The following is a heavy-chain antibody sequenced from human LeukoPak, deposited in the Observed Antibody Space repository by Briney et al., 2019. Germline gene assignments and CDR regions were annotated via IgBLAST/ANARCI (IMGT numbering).Heavy chain of an antibody. CDR3: ARRTGRLRGYDY. J-gene: IGHJ4*02. Sequence: SETLSLTCAVYGGSISSYYWSWIRQPPGKGLEWIGYIYYSGSTNYNPSLKSRVTISVDTSKNQFSLKLSSVTAADTAVYYCARRTGRLRGYDYWGQGTLVTVSS. CDR1: GGSISSYY. V-gene: IGHV4-59*01. CDR2: IYYSGST. D-gene: IGHD3-10*01.